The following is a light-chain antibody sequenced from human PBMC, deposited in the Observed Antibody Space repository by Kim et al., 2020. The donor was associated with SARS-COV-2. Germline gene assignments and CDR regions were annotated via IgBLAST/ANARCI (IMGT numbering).Light chain of an antibody. J-gene: IGKJ2*01. CDR3: QQYDIVPPGYT. V-gene: IGKV1-33*01. CDR2: DAS. CDR1: QDISNY. Sequence: DIQMTQSPSSLSASVGDRVTITCQASQDISNYLNWYQQKPGKVPKLLIYDASNLETGVPSRFSGSGSGTHFTFSISSLQPEDIGTYYCQQYDIVPPGYTFGQGTKLEI.